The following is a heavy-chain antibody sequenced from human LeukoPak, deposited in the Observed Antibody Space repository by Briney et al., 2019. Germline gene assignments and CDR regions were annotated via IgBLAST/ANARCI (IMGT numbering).Heavy chain of an antibody. CDR1: GYIFTGYY. D-gene: IGHD1-26*01. Sequence: GASVKVTCKASGYIFTGYYMHGGRHAPGQGLEWMGGIHPNSGGTNSAQKFQGRVTMTRDTSISTGYMELSRLTSDDTAVYYCARHPYSASYYFDYWGQGTLVTVSS. CDR3: ARHPYSASYYFDY. J-gene: IGHJ4*02. V-gene: IGHV1-2*02. CDR2: IHPNSGGT.